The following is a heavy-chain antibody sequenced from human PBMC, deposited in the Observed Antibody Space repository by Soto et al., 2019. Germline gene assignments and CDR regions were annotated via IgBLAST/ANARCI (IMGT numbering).Heavy chain of an antibody. CDR2: IYSGGST. CDR3: ARDSIAAAGTPTQYYYYYGMDV. V-gene: IGHV3-53*01. CDR1: GFTVSSNY. D-gene: IGHD6-13*01. Sequence: GGSLRLSCAASGFTVSSNYMSWVRQAPGKGLEWDSVIYSGGSTYYADSVKGRFTISRDNSKNTLYLQMNSLRAEDTAVYYCARDSIAAAGTPTQYYYYYGMDVWGQGTTVTVSS. J-gene: IGHJ6*02.